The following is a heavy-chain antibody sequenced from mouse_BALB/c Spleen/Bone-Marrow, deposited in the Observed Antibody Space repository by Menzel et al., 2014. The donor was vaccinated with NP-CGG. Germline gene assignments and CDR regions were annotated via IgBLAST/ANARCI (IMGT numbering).Heavy chain of an antibody. V-gene: IGHV5-9-2*01. CDR3: ARQAGGSGYFDY. D-gene: IGHD1-1*01. J-gene: IGHJ2*01. CDR1: GFTFSSYD. CDR2: ISGGGSCT. Sequence: EVKLMESGGGLVKPGGSLKLSCAASGFTFSSYDMSWVRQTPEKRLEWVATISGGGSCTYYPDSVKGRFTISRDNAKNNLYLQMSSLRSEDTALYYCARQAGGSGYFDYWGQGTTLTVSS.